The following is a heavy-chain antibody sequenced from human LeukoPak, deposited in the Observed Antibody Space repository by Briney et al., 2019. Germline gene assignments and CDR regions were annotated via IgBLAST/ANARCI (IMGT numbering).Heavy chain of an antibody. D-gene: IGHD1-7*01. Sequence: GGSLRLSCAASGFTFTSYAMSWVRQAPGKGLEWVSTISDGGSSTFYADSVKGRFTISRDNSRDTLYLQMNSLRADDTAVYYCAKGVTGTRAFDIWGQGTMVTVSS. CDR2: ISDGGSST. CDR1: GFTFTSYA. CDR3: AKGVTGTRAFDI. J-gene: IGHJ3*02. V-gene: IGHV3-23*01.